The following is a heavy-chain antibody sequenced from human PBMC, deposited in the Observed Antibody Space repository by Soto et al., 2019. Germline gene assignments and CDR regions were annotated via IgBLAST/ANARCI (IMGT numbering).Heavy chain of an antibody. CDR3: ARGTKVESGNY. D-gene: IGHD4-17*01. Sequence: QVQLVQSGAEVKKPGASVKVSCKASGYTFTSYGFSWVRQAPGQGLEWMGWISVYNGITNYAQKLKGRVTMTTEKSTSTAYMELRTLRSDDTAVYYWARGTKVESGNYGGQGTLVTVSS. V-gene: IGHV1-18*01. CDR1: GYTFTSYG. CDR2: ISVYNGIT. J-gene: IGHJ4*02.